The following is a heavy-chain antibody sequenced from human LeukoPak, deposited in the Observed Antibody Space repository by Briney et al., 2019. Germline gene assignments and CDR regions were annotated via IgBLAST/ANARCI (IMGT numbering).Heavy chain of an antibody. Sequence: SQTLSLTCAISGDSVSSNSAAWNWIRQSPSRGLEWLGRTYYRSKWYNDYAVSVKSRITINPDTSKNQFSLQLNSVTPEDTAVYYCARDSPEPDTAMDISYYYYYYGMDVWGQGTTVTVSS. CDR3: ARDSPEPDTAMDISYYYYYYGMDV. V-gene: IGHV6-1*01. D-gene: IGHD5-18*01. J-gene: IGHJ6*02. CDR1: GDSVSSNSAA. CDR2: TYYRSKWYN.